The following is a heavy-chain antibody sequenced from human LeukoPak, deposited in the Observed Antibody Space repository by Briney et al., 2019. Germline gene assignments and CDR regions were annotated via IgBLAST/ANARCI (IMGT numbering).Heavy chain of an antibody. V-gene: IGHV3-48*02. D-gene: IGHD5-24*01. Sequence: GGSLRLSCAASGFTFRSYSMNWVRQAPGKGLEWVSFISGTSSTIYYADSVKGRFTISRDNAKNSVYLQMNSLRDEDTAVYYRARDSSDAYNPEPGYWGQGTLVTVSS. CDR3: ARDSSDAYNPEPGY. CDR1: GFTFRSYS. J-gene: IGHJ4*02. CDR2: ISGTSSTI.